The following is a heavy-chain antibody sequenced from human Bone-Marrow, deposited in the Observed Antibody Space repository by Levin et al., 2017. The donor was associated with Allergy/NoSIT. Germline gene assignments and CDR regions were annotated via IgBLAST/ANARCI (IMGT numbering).Heavy chain of an antibody. CDR3: ARHYYDNSGYSYYYHYYGMDV. Sequence: SCAASGFTFSNYEMNWVRQAPGKGLEWLSFISGSGRNIYYADSLKGRFIVSRDNAKKSMYLQMNSLRAEDTAVYYCARHYYDNSGYSYYYHYYGMDVWGQGTTVTVSS. CDR1: GFTFSNYE. D-gene: IGHD3-22*01. CDR2: ISGSGRNI. V-gene: IGHV3-48*03. J-gene: IGHJ6*02.